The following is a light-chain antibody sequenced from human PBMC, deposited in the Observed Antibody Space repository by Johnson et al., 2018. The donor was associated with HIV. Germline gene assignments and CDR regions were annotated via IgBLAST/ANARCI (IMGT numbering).Light chain of an antibody. CDR1: SSNIGNNY. Sequence: QSVLTQPPSVSAAPGQKVTISCSGSSSNIGNNYVSWYQQFQGTAPKLLIYENNKRPSGIPDRFSGPKSGTSSTLGITGLQTGDDADYYCGTWDSRMTDGGVFGTGTKVTVL. CDR2: ENN. CDR3: GTWDSRMTDGGV. J-gene: IGLJ1*01. V-gene: IGLV1-51*02.